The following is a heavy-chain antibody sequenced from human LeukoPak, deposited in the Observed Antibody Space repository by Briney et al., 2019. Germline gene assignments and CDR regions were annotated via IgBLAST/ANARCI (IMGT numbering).Heavy chain of an antibody. CDR2: INHSKST. Sequence: PSETLSLTCAVYGGSFSGYYWSWSRQPPGKGLEWIWEINHSKSTNYNESPKSRGTISVATYKNKFSLKLISVTAADTAGYYCAGEEDCNGGNCYLGYAFDIWGQGTMVTVS. V-gene: IGHV4-34*01. CDR3: AGEEDCNGGNCYLGYAFDI. J-gene: IGHJ3*02. D-gene: IGHD2-15*01. CDR1: GGSFSGYY.